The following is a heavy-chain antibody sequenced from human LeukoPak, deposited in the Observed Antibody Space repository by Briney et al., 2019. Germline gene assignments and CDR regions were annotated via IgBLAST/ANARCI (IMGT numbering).Heavy chain of an antibody. J-gene: IGHJ4*02. CDR1: GFTFSSYA. CDR3: ARDEYLWVVIQLGLFDY. V-gene: IGHV3-64*01. D-gene: IGHD2-2*01. CDR2: ISHNGGST. Sequence: GGSLRLSCAASGFTFSSYAMHWVRQAPGKGLEYVSAISHNGGSTYYANSVKGRFTISRDNSKNTLYLQMNSLRAEDTAVYYCARDEYLWVVIQLGLFDYWGQGTLVTVSS.